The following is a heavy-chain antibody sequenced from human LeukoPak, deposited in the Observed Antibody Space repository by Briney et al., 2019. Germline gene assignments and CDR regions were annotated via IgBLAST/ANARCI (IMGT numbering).Heavy chain of an antibody. CDR3: ARALMTRVTTFVWDNWFDP. V-gene: IGHV6-1*01. Sequence: SQTLSLTCAISGDSVSSNSAAWNWIRQSPSRGLEWPGRTYYRSKWYNDYAVSVKSRVTINPDTSKNQFSMQLNSVTPEDTAVYYCARALMTRVTTFVWDNWFDPWGQGTLVTVSS. CDR2: TYYRSKWYN. J-gene: IGHJ5*02. CDR1: GDSVSSNSAA. D-gene: IGHD4-17*01.